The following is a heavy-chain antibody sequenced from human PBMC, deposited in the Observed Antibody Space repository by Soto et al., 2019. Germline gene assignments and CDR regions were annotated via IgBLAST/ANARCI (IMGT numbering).Heavy chain of an antibody. V-gene: IGHV3-7*03. D-gene: IGHD1-1*01. CDR3: VRGTPTPGLDI. CDR1: GFRFSDYP. Sequence: PGGSLRLSCVGSGFRFSDYPLNWVRQAPGQGLEWVANINRSGTSTNYVDSVRGRFSTSRDNTRNSFYLNMDSLRVGDTATYYGVRGTPTPGLDIWGRGTTVTVSS. CDR2: INRSGTST. J-gene: IGHJ6*02.